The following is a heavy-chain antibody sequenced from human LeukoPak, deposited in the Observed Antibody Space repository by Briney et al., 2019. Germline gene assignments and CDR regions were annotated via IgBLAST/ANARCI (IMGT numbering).Heavy chain of an antibody. CDR3: ARGRWHPSVRVDY. V-gene: IGHV4-34*01. CDR2: IDHSGST. J-gene: IGHJ4*02. Sequence: SETLSLTRAVYGVSLSGYYCSWIRQPPGKGMEWVGEIDHSGSTNYNPSLKSRVTISVDTSKNHFSLKLNSVTAADTAVYYCARGRWHPSVRVDYWGQGTLVTVSS. CDR1: GVSLSGYY. D-gene: IGHD6-13*01.